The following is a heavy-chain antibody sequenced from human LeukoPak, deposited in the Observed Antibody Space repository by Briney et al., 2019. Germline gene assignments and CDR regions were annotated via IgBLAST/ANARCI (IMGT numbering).Heavy chain of an antibody. CDR1: GFTLSNYW. V-gene: IGHV3-30*18. J-gene: IGHJ4*02. Sequence: GGSLRLSCSASGFTLSNYWMHWVRQAPGKGLEGVAVISYDGSNKYYADSVKGRFTISRDNSKNTLFLQMNSLTAADTAVYYCAKDYRDGSGWYFGTDYWGQGTLVTVSS. CDR3: AKDYRDGSGWYFGTDY. D-gene: IGHD6-19*01. CDR2: ISYDGSNK.